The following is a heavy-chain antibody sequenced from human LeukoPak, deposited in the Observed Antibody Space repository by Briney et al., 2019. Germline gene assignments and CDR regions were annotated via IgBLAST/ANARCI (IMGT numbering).Heavy chain of an antibody. CDR2: IRSKVYGGTT. CDR3: TRDYGGFDY. J-gene: IGHJ4*02. V-gene: IGHV3-49*04. Sequence: GGSLRLSCRCSGFTFGDYVMTWVRQAPGKGMEWVGFIRSKVYGGTTEYAASVKGRFIISRDDSKSIAYLQMNSLEAEDTAVYYCTRDYGGFDYWGQGTLVTVSS. CDR1: GFTFGDYV. D-gene: IGHD4-23*01.